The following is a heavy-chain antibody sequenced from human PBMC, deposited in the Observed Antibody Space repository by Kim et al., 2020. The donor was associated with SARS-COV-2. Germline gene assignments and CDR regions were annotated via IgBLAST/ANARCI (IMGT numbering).Heavy chain of an antibody. CDR3: ARGVVPAAMIYYYYMDV. D-gene: IGHD2-2*01. CDR1: GYTFTSYD. Sequence: ASVKVSGKASGYTFTSYDINWVRQATGQGLEWMGWMNPNSGNTGYAQKFQGRVTMTRNTSISTAYMELSSLRSEDTAVYYCARGVVPAAMIYYYYMDVWGEGTTVTVSS. V-gene: IGHV1-8*01. J-gene: IGHJ6*03. CDR2: MNPNSGNT.